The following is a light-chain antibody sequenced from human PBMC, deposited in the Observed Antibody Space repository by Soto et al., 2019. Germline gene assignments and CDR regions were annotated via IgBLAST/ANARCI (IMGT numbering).Light chain of an antibody. J-gene: IGKJ1*01. Sequence: EIQMTQSPSTLSASVGDRVTFTCRASQSVSIWLAWYQQKPGKAPKLLISGASTLESGVPSRFSGSGSGTEFTLTISSLQPDDFATYYCQQYKNYLTFGQGTKVEIK. CDR3: QQYKNYLT. V-gene: IGKV1-5*01. CDR2: GAS. CDR1: QSVSIW.